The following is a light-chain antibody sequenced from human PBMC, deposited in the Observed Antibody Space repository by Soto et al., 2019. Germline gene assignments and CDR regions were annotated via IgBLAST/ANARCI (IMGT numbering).Light chain of an antibody. CDR1: QSVSSY. V-gene: IGKV3-11*01. CDR2: DAS. CDR3: QQRSNWPWT. Sequence: EIVLTQSPATLSLSPGERATLSCRASQSVSSYLAWYQLKPGQAPRLLIYDASNRATGIPARFSGSGSGTDFTLTISSLEPEDFAVYCCQQRSNWPWTFGQGTKVEIK. J-gene: IGKJ1*01.